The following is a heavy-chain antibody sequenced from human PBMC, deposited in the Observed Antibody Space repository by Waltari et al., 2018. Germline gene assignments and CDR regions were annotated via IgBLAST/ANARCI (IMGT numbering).Heavy chain of an antibody. CDR3: AREIRDYGTRWHWFDP. Sequence: QVQLQESGPGLVKPSETLSLTCTVSGGSISSHYWSWIRQPPGKGLEWIGYIYYSGSTNYNPSLKSRVTISVDTSKNQFSLKLSSVTAADTAVYYCAREIRDYGTRWHWFDPWGQGTLVTVSS. V-gene: IGHV4-59*11. CDR2: IYYSGST. J-gene: IGHJ5*02. CDR1: GGSISSHY. D-gene: IGHD4-17*01.